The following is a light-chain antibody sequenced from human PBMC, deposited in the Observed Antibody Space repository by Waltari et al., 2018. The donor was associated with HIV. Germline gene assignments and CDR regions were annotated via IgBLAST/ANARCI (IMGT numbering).Light chain of an antibody. CDR1: SSEVGLSQY. CDR3: CSYAGSYTLI. CDR2: DLN. V-gene: IGLV2-11*01. Sequence: QSALTQPRSVSGSPGQSVTISCTGTSSEVGLSQYVPWYQQHPGKVPNILIYDLNDRPSGVPDRFSGSKSGTTASLTISGLQAEDEAFYYCCSYAGSYTLIFGGGTKLTVL. J-gene: IGLJ2*01.